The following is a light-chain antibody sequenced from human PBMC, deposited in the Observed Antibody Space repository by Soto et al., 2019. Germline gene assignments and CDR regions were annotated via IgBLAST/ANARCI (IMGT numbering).Light chain of an antibody. CDR1: SSDVGSYNL. V-gene: IGLV2-23*01. CDR3: FSYAGSSTYV. Sequence: QSALTQPASVSGSPGQSITISCTGTSSDVGSYNLVSWYQQHPGKAPKLMIYEGSKRPSGVSDRFSGSKSGNTASLTMSGLRPEDEADYYCFSYAGSSTYVFGSGTKLTVL. CDR2: EGS. J-gene: IGLJ1*01.